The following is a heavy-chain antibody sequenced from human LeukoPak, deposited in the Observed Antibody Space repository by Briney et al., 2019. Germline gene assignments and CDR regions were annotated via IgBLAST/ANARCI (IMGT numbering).Heavy chain of an antibody. CDR2: SYHRGNA. J-gene: IGHJ4*02. CDR3: VRLLGDSRGYYPRSFYIDS. CDR1: NASISTYY. V-gene: IGHV4-4*09. D-gene: IGHD3-22*01. Sequence: SETLSLTCTAFNASISTYYWGWIRQAPGKGLEWIGSSYHRGNAHYKSSLNGRVAISTDTSKNQFSLTLTSVTAADTAVYFCVRLLGDSRGYYPRSFYIDSWGQGILVSVSS.